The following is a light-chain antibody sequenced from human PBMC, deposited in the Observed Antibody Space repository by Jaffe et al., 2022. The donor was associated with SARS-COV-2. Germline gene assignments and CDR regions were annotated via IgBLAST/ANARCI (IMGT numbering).Light chain of an antibody. CDR1: QSVLYSSNNKNY. CDR3: QQYHTIPGT. CDR2: WAS. V-gene: IGKV4-1*01. J-gene: IGKJ3*01. Sequence: DIVMTQSPDSLAVSLGERATINCKSSQSVLYSSNNKNYLAWYQQKPGQPPRLLIYWASTRGSGVPDRFSGSGSGTDFTLTIASLQAEDVAIYYCQQYHTIPGTFGPGTKVDIK.